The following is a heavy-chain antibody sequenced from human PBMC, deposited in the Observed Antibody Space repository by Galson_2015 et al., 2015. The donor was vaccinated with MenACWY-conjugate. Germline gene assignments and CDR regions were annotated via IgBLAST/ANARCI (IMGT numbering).Heavy chain of an antibody. CDR2: IKADGSFS. Sequence: SLRLSCAASGFTFNNYWMHWVRQPPGKGLEWISYIKADGSFSNYADSVKGRFTISTDNAKNMVYLQMDGLGDEDTAVYFCASDNNWSFDSWGQGTLVTVSS. CDR3: ASDNNWSFDS. V-gene: IGHV3-74*01. J-gene: IGHJ4*02. CDR1: GFTFNNYW. D-gene: IGHD1-1*01.